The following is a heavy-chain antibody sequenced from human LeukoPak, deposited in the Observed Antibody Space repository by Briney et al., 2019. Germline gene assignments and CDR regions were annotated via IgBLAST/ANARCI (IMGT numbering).Heavy chain of an antibody. CDR3: ASWGEYCSSTSCYGNYYYYYYMDV. D-gene: IGHD2-2*01. CDR2: IYTSGST. J-gene: IGHJ6*03. Sequence: SETLSLTCTVSGGSISSYYWSWIRQPAGKGLEWIGRIYTSGSTNYNPSLKSRVTMSVDTSKNQFSLKLSSVTAADTVVYYCASWGEYCSSTSCYGNYYYYYYMDVWGKGTTVTVSS. V-gene: IGHV4-4*07. CDR1: GGSISSYY.